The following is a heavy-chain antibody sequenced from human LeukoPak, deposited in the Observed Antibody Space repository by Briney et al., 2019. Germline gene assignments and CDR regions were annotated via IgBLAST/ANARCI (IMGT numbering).Heavy chain of an antibody. CDR1: GFTFSSSE. CDR3: ARDRNDILTGYSTDY. Sequence: GGSLRLSCAASGFTFSSSEMNWVRQAPGKGLEWVSYISSSVSTIYYADSVKGRFTISRDNAKNLLYLQMNSLRAEDTAVYYCARDRNDILTGYSTDYWGQGTLVTVSS. CDR2: ISSSVSTI. V-gene: IGHV3-48*03. D-gene: IGHD3-9*01. J-gene: IGHJ4*02.